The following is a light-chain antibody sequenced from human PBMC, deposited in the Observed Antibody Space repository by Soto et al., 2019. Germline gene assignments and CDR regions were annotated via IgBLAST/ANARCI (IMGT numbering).Light chain of an antibody. CDR3: SSYTSSSTLYV. CDR1: SSDVGGYNY. Sequence: QSALTQPASVSGSPGQSITISCTGTSSDVGGYNYVSWYRQHPGKAPKLMIYDVTNRPSGVSNRFSGSKSGNTASLTISGLQAEDEADYYCSSYTSSSTLYVFRTVTKLTVL. J-gene: IGLJ1*01. CDR2: DVT. V-gene: IGLV2-14*03.